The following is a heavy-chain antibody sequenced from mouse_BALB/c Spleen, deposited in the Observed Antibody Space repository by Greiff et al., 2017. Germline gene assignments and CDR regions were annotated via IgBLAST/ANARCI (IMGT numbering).Heavy chain of an antibody. CDR2: ILPGSGST. D-gene: IGHD1-1*01. CDR1: GYTFSSYW. J-gene: IGHJ3*01. Sequence: QVQLKESGAELMKPGASVKISCKATGYTFSSYWIEWVKQRPGHGLEWIGEILPGSGSTNYNEKFKGKATFTADTSSNTAYMQLSSLTSEDSAVYYCAREGYYYGSFFAYWGQGTLVTVSA. V-gene: IGHV1-9*01. CDR3: AREGYYYGSFFAY.